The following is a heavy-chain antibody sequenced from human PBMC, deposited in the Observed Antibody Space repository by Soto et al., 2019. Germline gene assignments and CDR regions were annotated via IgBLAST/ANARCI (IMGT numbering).Heavy chain of an antibody. CDR3: ARTSGRFDY. J-gene: IGHJ4*02. CDR2: IRQDGNEI. V-gene: IGHV3-7*04. Sequence: PGGSLRLSCAASGITFSTYWMNWVRQAPGKGLEWVANIRQDGNEIYYLDSVKGRFTISRDNTKNSLYLQMNSLRDEDTAVYYCARTSGRFDYWGQGT. CDR1: GITFSTYW. D-gene: IGHD1-1*01.